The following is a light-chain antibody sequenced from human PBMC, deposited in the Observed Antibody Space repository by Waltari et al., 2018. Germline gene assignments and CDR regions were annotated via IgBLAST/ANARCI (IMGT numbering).Light chain of an antibody. CDR1: QNLLYNSDNKNY. CDR3: QQCYSTPYT. CDR2: WAS. Sequence: DIVMTQSPDSLAVSLGERGNINCRSSQNLLYNSDNKNYLAWFQQKPGQPPKLLINWASTRESGVPDRFSGSGSGTEFTLTISSLQAADVAVYYCQQCYSTPYTFGQGTKLEIK. J-gene: IGKJ2*01. V-gene: IGKV4-1*01.